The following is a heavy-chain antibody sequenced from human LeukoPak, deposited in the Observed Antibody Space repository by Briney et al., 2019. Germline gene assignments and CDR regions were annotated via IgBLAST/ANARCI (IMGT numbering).Heavy chain of an antibody. J-gene: IGHJ4*02. Sequence: SETLSLTCTVSGGSISSGDYYWSWIRQPPGKGLEWIGYIYYSGSTYYNPSLKSRVTISVDTSKNQFSLKLSSVTAADTAVYYCARSPRRYYYDSSGYYFIDYWGQGTLVTVSS. CDR2: IYYSGST. CDR1: GGSISSGDYY. V-gene: IGHV4-30-4*01. CDR3: ARSPRRYYYDSSGYYFIDY. D-gene: IGHD3-22*01.